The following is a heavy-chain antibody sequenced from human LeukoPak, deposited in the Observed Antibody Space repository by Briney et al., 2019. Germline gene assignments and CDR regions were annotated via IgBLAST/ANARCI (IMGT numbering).Heavy chain of an antibody. CDR1: GITFDSYW. D-gene: IGHD2-2*01. CDR2: ISSSSSYI. J-gene: IGHJ6*02. Sequence: GGSLRLSCAASGITFDSYWMSLVRQAPGKGLEWVSSISSSSSYIYYADSVKGRFTISRDNAKNSLYLQMNSLRAEDTAVYYCARAAPQDIVVVPAGLGYYYYGMDVWGQGTTVTVSS. CDR3: ARAAPQDIVVVPAGLGYYYYGMDV. V-gene: IGHV3-21*01.